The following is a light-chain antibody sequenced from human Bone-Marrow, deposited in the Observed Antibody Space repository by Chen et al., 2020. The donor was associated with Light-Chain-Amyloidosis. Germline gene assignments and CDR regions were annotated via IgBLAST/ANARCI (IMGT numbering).Light chain of an antibody. Sequence: SYDLTQPPSSSVSPGQTAWITCSGDDLPTKYAYWYQQKPGQAPVLVIHRDTERPSGISERFSGSSSGTTATLTISGVQAEDEADYHCQSADSSGTYEVIFGGGTKLTVL. V-gene: IGLV3-25*03. CDR1: DLPTKY. CDR3: QSADSSGTYEVI. J-gene: IGLJ2*01. CDR2: RDT.